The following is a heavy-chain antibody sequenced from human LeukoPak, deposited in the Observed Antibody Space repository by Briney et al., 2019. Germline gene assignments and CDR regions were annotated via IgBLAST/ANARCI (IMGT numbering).Heavy chain of an antibody. CDR1: DGSISSYY. D-gene: IGHD3-22*01. Sequence: SETLSLTCTVSDGSISSYYWSWIRQPAGKGLEWIGRIYTSGSTNYNPSLKSRVTMSVDTSKNQFSLKLSSVTAADTAVYYCARGSYDSSGYYYYGMDVWGQGTTVTVSS. V-gene: IGHV4-4*07. J-gene: IGHJ6*02. CDR3: ARGSYDSSGYYYYGMDV. CDR2: IYTSGST.